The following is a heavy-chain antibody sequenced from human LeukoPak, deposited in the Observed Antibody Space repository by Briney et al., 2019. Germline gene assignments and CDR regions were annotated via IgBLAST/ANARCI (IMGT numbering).Heavy chain of an antibody. J-gene: IGHJ4*02. CDR1: GFTFTNYA. V-gene: IGHV3-30*18. CDR3: VKGLVQTTMSYSVDY. Sequence: GRSLRLSCAASGFTFTNYAMHGVRQTPGKGLEWVALISSDGSKNIYADPVKGRFTVSRDNSKNTLYLQMNSLRAEDTAVYYCVKGLVQTTMSYSVDYWGQGALVTVSS. CDR2: ISSDGSKN. D-gene: IGHD1-1*01.